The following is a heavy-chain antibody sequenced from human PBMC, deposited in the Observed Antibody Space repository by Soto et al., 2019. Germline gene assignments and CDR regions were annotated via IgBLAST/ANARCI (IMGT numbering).Heavy chain of an antibody. V-gene: IGHV1-69*01. CDR3: ARAMVVADPSDGYSYCGLDV. J-gene: IGHJ6*02. Sequence: QVQLVQSGAEVKKPGSSVKVSCKASGGTFSNYSTNWVRQAPGQGLQWMGGIIPIFGTPDYAQTFQGRVTITADESTTTAYMALSSLRSEDTAVYYCARAMVVADPSDGYSYCGLDVWGQGTTVTVSS. CDR2: IIPIFGTP. D-gene: IGHD5-12*01. CDR1: GGTFSNYS.